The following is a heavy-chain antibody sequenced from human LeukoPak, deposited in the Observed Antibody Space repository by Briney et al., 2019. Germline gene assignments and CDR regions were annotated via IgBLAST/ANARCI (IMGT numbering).Heavy chain of an antibody. D-gene: IGHD6-13*01. V-gene: IGHV1-2*02. J-gene: IGHJ5*02. CDR3: ARGARIAAADFDP. Sequence: ASVKVSCKVSGYTFTGYYMHWVRQAPGQGLEWMGWINPNSGGTNYAQKFQGRVTMTRDTSISTAYMELSRLRSDDTAVYYCARGARIAAADFDPWGQGTLVTVSS. CDR1: GYTFTGYY. CDR2: INPNSGGT.